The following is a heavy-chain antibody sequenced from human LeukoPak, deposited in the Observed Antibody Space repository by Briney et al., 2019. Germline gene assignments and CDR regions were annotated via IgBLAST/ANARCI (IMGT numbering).Heavy chain of an antibody. D-gene: IGHD4-17*01. V-gene: IGHV3-74*01. CDR1: GLIFSNYW. CDR3: VRDRTTVTLFDY. J-gene: IGHJ4*02. CDR2: INTDGSST. Sequence: GGSLRLSCAASGLIFSNYWMHWVRQAPGKGLVWVLRINTDGSSTSYADSVKGRFTISRDNAENTLYLQMNSLRAEDTAVYYCVRDRTTVTLFDYWGQGTLVTVSS.